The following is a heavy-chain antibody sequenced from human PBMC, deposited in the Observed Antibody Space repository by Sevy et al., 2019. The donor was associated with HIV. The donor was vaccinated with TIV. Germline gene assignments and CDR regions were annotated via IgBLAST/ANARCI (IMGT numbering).Heavy chain of an antibody. CDR1: GFAFSTHA. CDR2: ISYEGTET. Sequence: GGSLRLSCAASGFAFSTHAMHWVRQAPGKGLEWVAVISYEGTETFYAASVEGRFTISRDNSKNKLSLQINSLRPEDTAMYYCAGDGGNSVKWYPLYWGHGTLVTVSS. J-gene: IGHJ4*01. CDR3: AGDGGNSVKWYPLY. V-gene: IGHV3-30-3*01. D-gene: IGHD2-2*01.